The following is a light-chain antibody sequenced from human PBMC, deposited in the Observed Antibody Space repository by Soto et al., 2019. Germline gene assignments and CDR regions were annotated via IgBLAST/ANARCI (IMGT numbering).Light chain of an antibody. V-gene: IGLV2-14*02. CDR1: SSDVGGYIL. CDR2: EGS. Sequence: QSALTQPASVSGSPGQSITISCTGTSSDVGGYILVSWYQQHPGKAPKLMIYEGSKRPSGVSNRFSGSKSGNTASLTISGLQAEDEADYYCSSYTSSSTLFGTGTKLTVL. CDR3: SSYTSSSTL. J-gene: IGLJ1*01.